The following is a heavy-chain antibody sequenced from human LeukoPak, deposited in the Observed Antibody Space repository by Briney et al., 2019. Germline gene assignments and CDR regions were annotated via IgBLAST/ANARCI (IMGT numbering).Heavy chain of an antibody. CDR3: ARPFSGSYSDAFDL. J-gene: IGHJ3*01. V-gene: IGHV4-61*02. CDR2: IYTSGST. Sequence: PSQTLSLTCSVSGDSIRSNNYYWTWVRQPAGKGLEWIGRIYTSGSTLYSPSLQSRVTISIDQSKNQFSLRLTSVTAADTAVYYCARPFSGSYSDAFDLWGQGTMVTVSS. D-gene: IGHD1-26*01. CDR1: GDSIRSNNYY.